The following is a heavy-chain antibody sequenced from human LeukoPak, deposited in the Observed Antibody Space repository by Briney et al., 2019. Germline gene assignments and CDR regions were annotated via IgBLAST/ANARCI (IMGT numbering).Heavy chain of an antibody. D-gene: IGHD5-18*01. CDR2: INHSGST. CDR1: GGSFSGYY. CDR3: ARVRIAEDTATDAFDI. V-gene: IGHV4-34*01. Sequence: SETLSLTCAVYGGSFSGYYWSWIRQPPGKGLEWIGEINHSGSTNYNPSLKSRVTISVDTSKNQFSLKLSSVTAADTAVYYCARVRIAEDTATDAFDIWGEGTMVTVSS. J-gene: IGHJ3*02.